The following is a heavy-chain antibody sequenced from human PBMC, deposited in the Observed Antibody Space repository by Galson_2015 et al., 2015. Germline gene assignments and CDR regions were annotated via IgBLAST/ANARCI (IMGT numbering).Heavy chain of an antibody. CDR3: ARQPGNDFWSGYYPRDWFDP. J-gene: IGHJ5*02. V-gene: IGHV5-51*01. CDR1: GYSFTRYW. D-gene: IGHD3-3*01. CDR2: IYPGDSDT. Sequence: QSGAEVTKPGESLKISCKGSGYSFTRYWIGWVRQMPGKGLEWMGIIYPGDSDTRYSPSFQGQVTISADKSISTAYLQWSSLKASDTAMYYCARQPGNDFWSGYYPRDWFDPWGQGTLVTVSS.